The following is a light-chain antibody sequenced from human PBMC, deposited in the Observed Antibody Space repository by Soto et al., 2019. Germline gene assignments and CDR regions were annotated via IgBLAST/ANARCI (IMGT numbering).Light chain of an antibody. CDR2: EVR. CDR1: NRDVGSYNL. CDR3: ISYTTSSTLV. Sequence: QSALTQPASVSGSPGQSITISCIGTNRDVGSYNLISWYQQRPGEAPRLLISEVRNRPSGISYRFTGSKSGNTASLTISGLQAEDEADYFCISYTTSSTLVFGGGTKVTVL. J-gene: IGLJ3*02. V-gene: IGLV2-14*01.